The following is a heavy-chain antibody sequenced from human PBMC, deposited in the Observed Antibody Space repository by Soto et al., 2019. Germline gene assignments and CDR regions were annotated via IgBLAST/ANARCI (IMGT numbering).Heavy chain of an antibody. V-gene: IGHV3-49*03. CDR2: IRSKAYGGTT. J-gene: IGHJ3*02. CDR1: GLTFGDYA. Sequence: GGSLRLSCTASGLTFGDYAMSWFRQAPGKGLEWVGFIRSKAYGGTTEYAASVKGRFTISRDDSKSIAYLQMNSLKTEDTAVYYCTRDLEQQLSNGDAFDIWGQGTMVTVSS. D-gene: IGHD6-13*01. CDR3: TRDLEQQLSNGDAFDI.